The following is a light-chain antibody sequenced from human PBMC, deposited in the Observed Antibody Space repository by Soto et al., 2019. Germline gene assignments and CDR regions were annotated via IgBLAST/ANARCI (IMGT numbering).Light chain of an antibody. J-gene: IGLJ1*01. V-gene: IGLV2-14*03. CDR1: SSDIGAYNS. Sequence: QSALTQPASVSASPGQSITISCTGTSSDIGAYNSVSWYQQHPGEAPQLIIYDVSYRPSGISSRFSGSKSGNTASLTVSGLQAEDEADYYCSSYAGSNNFGVFGTGTKLTV. CDR3: SSYAGSNNFGV. CDR2: DVS.